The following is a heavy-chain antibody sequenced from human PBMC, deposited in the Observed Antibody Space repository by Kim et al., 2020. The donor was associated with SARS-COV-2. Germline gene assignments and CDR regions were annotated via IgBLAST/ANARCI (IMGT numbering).Heavy chain of an antibody. D-gene: IGHD3-22*01. CDR2: IYSGGST. J-gene: IGHJ4*02. CDR1: GFTVSSNY. Sequence: GGSLRLSCAASGFTVSSNYMSWVRQAPGKGLEWVSVIYSGGSTYYADSVKGRFTISRDNSKNTLYLQMNSLRAEDTAVYYCARGASYYDSSGCFDYWGQGTLVTVSS. CDR3: ARGASYYDSSGCFDY. V-gene: IGHV3-66*01.